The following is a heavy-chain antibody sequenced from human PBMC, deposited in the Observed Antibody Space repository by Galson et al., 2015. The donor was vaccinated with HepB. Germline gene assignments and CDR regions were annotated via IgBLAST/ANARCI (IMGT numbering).Heavy chain of an antibody. CDR1: GFTFSNAW. CDR2: IKSKTDGGTT. D-gene: IGHD1-14*01. Sequence: SLRLSCAASGFTFSNAWMSWVRQASGKGLEWVGRIKSKTDGGTTDYAAPVKGRFTISRDDSKNTLYLQMNSLKTEDTAVYYCTTGRRNWVAVFDYWGQGTLVTVSS. CDR3: TTGRRNWVAVFDY. V-gene: IGHV3-15*01. J-gene: IGHJ4*02.